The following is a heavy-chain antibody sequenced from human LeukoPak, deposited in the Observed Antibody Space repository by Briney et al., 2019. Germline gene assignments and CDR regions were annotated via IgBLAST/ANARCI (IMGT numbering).Heavy chain of an antibody. D-gene: IGHD3-22*01. J-gene: IGHJ4*02. V-gene: IGHV5-51*01. Sequence: PGESLKISCKGSGYSFTSYWIGWVRQMPGKGLEWMGIIYPGDSDTRYRPSFQGQVTSSADKSINTAYLQWSSLKASDTAMYYCARLLYYYDSSGDYSGYFDYWGQGTLVTVSS. CDR3: ARLLYYYDSSGDYSGYFDY. CDR2: IYPGDSDT. CDR1: GYSFTSYW.